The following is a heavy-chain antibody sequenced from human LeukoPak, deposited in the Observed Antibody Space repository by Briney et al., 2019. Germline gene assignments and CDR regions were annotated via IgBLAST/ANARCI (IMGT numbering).Heavy chain of an antibody. D-gene: IGHD1-26*01. CDR2: IKQDGSEK. V-gene: IGHV3-7*01. J-gene: IGHJ6*02. CDR1: GFTFSSYW. CDR3: ARDRLVGATYYYGMDV. Sequence: GGSLRLSCAASGFTFSSYWMSWVRQAPGKGLEWVANIKQDGSEKYYVDSVKGRFTISRDNAKNSLYLQMNSLRAEDTAVYYCARDRLVGATYYYGMDVWGQGTTVTVSS.